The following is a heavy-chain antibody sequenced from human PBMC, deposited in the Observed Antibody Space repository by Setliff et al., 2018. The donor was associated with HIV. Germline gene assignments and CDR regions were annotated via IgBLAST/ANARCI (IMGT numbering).Heavy chain of an antibody. CDR3: AREGYAFDI. Sequence: SGPTLVNPTLPLTLTCIFSGFSLSTSGMRVSWIRQPPGKALEWLARIDWDDDKFYSTSLKTRLTISKETSKNQVVLTMTNMDPVDTATYYCAREGYAFDIWGQGTMVTVSS. J-gene: IGHJ3*02. CDR2: IDWDDDK. V-gene: IGHV2-70*04. CDR1: GFSLSTSGMR. D-gene: IGHD1-1*01.